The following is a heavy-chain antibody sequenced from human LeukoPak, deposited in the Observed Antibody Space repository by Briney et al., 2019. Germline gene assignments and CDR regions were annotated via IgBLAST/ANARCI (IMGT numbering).Heavy chain of an antibody. Sequence: GASVKVSFKASGYTFTSYGISWVRQAPGQGLEWMGWISAYNGNTNYAQKLQGRVTMTTDTSTSTAYMELRSLRSDDTAVYYCARVRAYCSGGSCFFQSYYYYMDVWGKGTTVTVSS. CDR3: ARVRAYCSGGSCFFQSYYYYMDV. J-gene: IGHJ6*03. V-gene: IGHV1-18*01. CDR2: ISAYNGNT. CDR1: GYTFTSYG. D-gene: IGHD2-15*01.